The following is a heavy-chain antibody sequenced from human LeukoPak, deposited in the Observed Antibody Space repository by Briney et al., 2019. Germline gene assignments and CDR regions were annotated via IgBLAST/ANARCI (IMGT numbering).Heavy chain of an antibody. CDR2: ISGYNGNT. CDR1: GYTFTNYG. CDR3: ARDQSFGSGSFQDF. J-gene: IGHJ4*02. Sequence: ASVKVSCKASGYTFTNYGVSWIRQAPGQGLDLMAWISGYNGNTNFAQKFQGRVAVTTDTSTSTAYMDLRSLRSDDTAVYYCARDQSFGSGSFQDFWSQGTLVTVSS. V-gene: IGHV1-18*01. D-gene: IGHD3-10*01.